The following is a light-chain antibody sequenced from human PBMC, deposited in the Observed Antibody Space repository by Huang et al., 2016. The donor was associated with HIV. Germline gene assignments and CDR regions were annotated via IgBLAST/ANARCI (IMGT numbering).Light chain of an antibody. Sequence: DIQMTQSPSSLSESVGDRVTITCRASQGMSNSLDWYQQQPGKAPKLLLYSAASLESVVPSSFSGSGSGTHYTLPIISLQPEDFATYYCQQYYSTPHTFGQGTKLEIK. V-gene: IGKV1-NL1*01. J-gene: IGKJ2*01. CDR1: QGMSNS. CDR2: SAA. CDR3: QQYYSTPHT.